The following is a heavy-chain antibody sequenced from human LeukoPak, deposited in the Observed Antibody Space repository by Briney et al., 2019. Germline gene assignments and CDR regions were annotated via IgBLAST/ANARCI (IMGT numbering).Heavy chain of an antibody. CDR2: IYFSGST. V-gene: IGHV4-59*01. CDR3: AREEGGSGHFDY. J-gene: IGHJ4*02. Sequence: SETLSLTCTVSGGSISSYYWNWIRQPPGKGLEWIGFIYFSGSTNYNPSLKSRVTISVDTSKNQFSLKLSSVTAADTAVYYCAREEGGSGHFDYWGQGTLVTVSS. CDR1: GGSISSYY. D-gene: IGHD3-16*01.